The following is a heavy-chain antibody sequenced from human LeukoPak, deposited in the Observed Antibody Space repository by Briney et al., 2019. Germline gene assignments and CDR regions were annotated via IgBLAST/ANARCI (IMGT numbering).Heavy chain of an antibody. Sequence: ASVKVSCKTSGYSFGGYYIHWVRQAPRQGLEWMGRINPNSANTKYAQKFQGRVTMTRDTSTNTVFMELSSLRSDDTAVYYCARDGAYSLGLIWLDPWGQGTLVSVSS. D-gene: IGHD5-18*01. V-gene: IGHV1-2*06. CDR1: GYSFGGYY. CDR2: INPNSANT. J-gene: IGHJ5*02. CDR3: ARDGAYSLGLIWLDP.